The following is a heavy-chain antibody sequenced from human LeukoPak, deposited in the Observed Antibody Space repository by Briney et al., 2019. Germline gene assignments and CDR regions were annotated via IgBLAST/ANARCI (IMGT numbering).Heavy chain of an antibody. V-gene: IGHV3-23*01. CDR2: ITASGGNT. CDR3: AKLPTYDFWSGYYND. D-gene: IGHD3-3*01. Sequence: GGSLRLSCVVSGITFSNYATSWVRQAPGKGLEWVSGITASGGNTYYADPVKGRFTISRDNSNNILYLQMTSLRAEDTAVYYCAKLPTYDFWSGYYNDWGQGTLVTVSS. CDR1: GITFSNYA. J-gene: IGHJ4*02.